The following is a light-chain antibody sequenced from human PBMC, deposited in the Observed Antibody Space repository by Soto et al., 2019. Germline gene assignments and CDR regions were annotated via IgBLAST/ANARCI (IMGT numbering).Light chain of an antibody. Sequence: DIQMTQSPSSLSAAVGDRVTITCRASQSINIYLNWYQQKPGKAPQVLIYAASSLQSGVPSRFSGSGSGTDFTLAIIRLQSEDFGTYYCQQSYSTPRPFGHGTKLEI. CDR1: QSINIY. J-gene: IGKJ2*01. V-gene: IGKV1-39*01. CDR2: AAS. CDR3: QQSYSTPRP.